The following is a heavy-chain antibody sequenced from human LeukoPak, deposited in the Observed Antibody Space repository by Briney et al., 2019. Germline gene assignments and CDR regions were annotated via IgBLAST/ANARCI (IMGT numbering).Heavy chain of an antibody. Sequence: GGSLRLSCAASGFTFSTYGMSWVRQAPGKGLEWVSAISGSGGSKYYADSVKGRFTISRDNSENTLYLQMNSLRAEDTAVYYCAKDLGDSYYFDYWSQGTLVTVSS. CDR3: AKDLGDSYYFDY. J-gene: IGHJ4*02. CDR1: GFTFSTYG. CDR2: ISGSGGSK. D-gene: IGHD4-17*01. V-gene: IGHV3-23*01.